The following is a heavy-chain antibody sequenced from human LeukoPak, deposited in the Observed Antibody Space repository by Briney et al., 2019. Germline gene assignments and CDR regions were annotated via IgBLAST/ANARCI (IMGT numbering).Heavy chain of an antibody. J-gene: IGHJ4*02. CDR1: GFTFSSYW. V-gene: IGHV3-7*03. D-gene: IGHD3/OR15-3a*01. CDR3: AKGIYRTAYSYYFDY. CDR2: IKQDGSEK. Sequence: GGSLRLSCAASGFTFSSYWMSWVRQAPGKGLEWVANIKQDGSEKYYVDSVKGRFTISRDNAKNSLYLQMNSLRPDDTAVYYCAKGIYRTAYSYYFDYWGQGSLVTVSS.